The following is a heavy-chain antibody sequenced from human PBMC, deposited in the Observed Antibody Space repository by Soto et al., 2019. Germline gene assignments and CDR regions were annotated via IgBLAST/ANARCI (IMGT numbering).Heavy chain of an antibody. CDR1: GFTFSKYA. CDR3: AKCLGANFPFSRWLVL. J-gene: IGHJ4*02. D-gene: IGHD6-6*01. Sequence: GGSLRLSCAASGFTFSKYAMSWVRQAAGKGVEWVSMIGSGGGDTYYADSVKGRFIISRDNSKNTMYLQMNSLRGDDAAVYYCAKCLGANFPFSRWLVLWGQGTQVTVSS. V-gene: IGHV3-23*01. CDR2: IGSGGGDT.